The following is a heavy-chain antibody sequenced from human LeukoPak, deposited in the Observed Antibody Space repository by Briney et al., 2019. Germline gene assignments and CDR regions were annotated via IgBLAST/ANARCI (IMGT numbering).Heavy chain of an antibody. CDR1: GDSVISYSAG. Sequence: SQTLSLTCAISGDSVISYSAGWSWIRQSPSRGLEWLGRTYYRSKWYNEYALSVRSRITISPDTSKNQVSLQLNSVTPDDTAYYCGRDIGAAIGHWGQGTLVTVSS. CDR2: TYYRSKWYN. D-gene: IGHD6-13*01. V-gene: IGHV6-1*01. J-gene: IGHJ4*02. CDR3: GRDIGAAIGH.